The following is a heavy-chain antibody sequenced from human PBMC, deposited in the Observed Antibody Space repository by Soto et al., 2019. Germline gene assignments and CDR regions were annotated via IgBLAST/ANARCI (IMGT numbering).Heavy chain of an antibody. CDR1: CGSISSSSYY. J-gene: IGHJ4*02. CDR3: ARLVAVAGTNDY. CDR2: IYYSGST. V-gene: IGHV4-39*01. D-gene: IGHD6-19*01. Sequence: SETLSLTCTVSCGSISSSSYYWGWIRQPPGKGLEWIGSIYYSGSTYYNPSLKSRVTISVDTSKNQFSLKLSSVTAADTAVYYCARLVAVAGTNDYWGQGTLVTVSS.